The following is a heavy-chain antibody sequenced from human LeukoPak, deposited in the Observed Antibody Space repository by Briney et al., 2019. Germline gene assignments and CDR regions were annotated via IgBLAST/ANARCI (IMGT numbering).Heavy chain of an antibody. CDR1: GGSISSSSYY. J-gene: IGHJ4*02. CDR3: ARRRSSGWSAGEGYYFDY. V-gene: IGHV4-39*01. Sequence: PSETLSLTCTVSGGSISSSSYYWGWIRQPPGKGLEWIGSIYYSGSTYYNPFLKSRVTISVDTSKNQFSLKLSSVTAADTAVYYCARRRSSGWSAGEGYYFDYWGQGTLVTVSS. CDR2: IYYSGST. D-gene: IGHD6-19*01.